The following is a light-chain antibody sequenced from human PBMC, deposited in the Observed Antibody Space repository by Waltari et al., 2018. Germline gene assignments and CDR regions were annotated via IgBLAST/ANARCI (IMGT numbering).Light chain of an antibody. J-gene: IGKJ1*01. CDR2: DAS. CDR3: QKYGTLPAT. V-gene: IGKV3-20*01. Sequence: ELVLTQSPGTLSLSPGERATLSGRDSQSVSRALAWYQQKPGQAPRLLIYDASTRATGIPDRFSGSGFGTYFSLTISRLEPEDFAVYYCQKYGTLPATFGQGTTVEIK. CDR1: QSVSRA.